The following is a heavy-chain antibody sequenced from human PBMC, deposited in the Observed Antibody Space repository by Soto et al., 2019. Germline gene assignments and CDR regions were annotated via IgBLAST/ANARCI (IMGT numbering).Heavy chain of an antibody. Sequence: QIQLVQSGAAVKKPGASVKVSCKASGYTFSSYDISWVRQAPGQGPEWMGWISPKNGNTNYAQKFQGRVTMTTDTSTSTAYMELRRLRSDDTAVYYCATSYDSGFDPWGQGTPVTVSS. CDR3: ATSYDSGFDP. CDR2: ISPKNGNT. V-gene: IGHV1-18*04. D-gene: IGHD5-12*01. CDR1: GYTFSSYD. J-gene: IGHJ5*02.